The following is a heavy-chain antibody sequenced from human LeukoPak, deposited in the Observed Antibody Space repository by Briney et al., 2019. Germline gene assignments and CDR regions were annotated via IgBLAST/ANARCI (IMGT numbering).Heavy chain of an antibody. CDR3: AKMRYDSSGHYFDY. J-gene: IGHJ4*02. CDR1: GFTFSSYA. CDR2: FTSGGTT. D-gene: IGHD3-22*01. V-gene: IGHV3-23*01. Sequence: GSLRLSCAASGFTFSSYAMSWVRQAPGKGLEWVSAFTSGGTTYYADSVKGRFTISRDNSKNTLHLQMNSLRAEDTAVYYCAKMRYDSSGHYFDYWGQGTLVTVSS.